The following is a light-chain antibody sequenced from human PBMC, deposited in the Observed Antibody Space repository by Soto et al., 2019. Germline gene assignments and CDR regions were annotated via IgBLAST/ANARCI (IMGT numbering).Light chain of an antibody. CDR1: SSDVGHYNY. CDR2: DVN. V-gene: IGLV2-14*01. CDR3: CSYTSSSTRI. J-gene: IGLJ2*01. Sequence: QSVLTQPASVSGSPGQSITISCTGTSSDVGHYNYVSWYQQYPGKDPKLMIYDVNTRPSGVSNRFSGSKSGNTASLTISGLQAEDEADYYCCSYTSSSTRIFGGGTKLTVL.